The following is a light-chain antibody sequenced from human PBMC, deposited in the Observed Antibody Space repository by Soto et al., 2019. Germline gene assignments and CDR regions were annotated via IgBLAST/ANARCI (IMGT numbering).Light chain of an antibody. J-gene: IGKJ2*01. CDR3: QQYYSTPRT. CDR1: QSVLYSPNNKNY. V-gene: IGKV4-1*01. Sequence: DIVMTQSPDSLAVSLGERATINCKSSQSVLYSPNNKNYLAWYQQQPGQPPKLLIYWASTRESGVPDRFSGSGSGTDFTLTISSLQAEDVAVYYCQQYYSTPRTFGQGTKLEIK. CDR2: WAS.